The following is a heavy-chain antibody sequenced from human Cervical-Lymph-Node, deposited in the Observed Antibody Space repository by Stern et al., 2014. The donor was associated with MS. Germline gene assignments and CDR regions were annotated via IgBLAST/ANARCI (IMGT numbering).Heavy chain of an antibody. J-gene: IGHJ4*02. CDR1: GVAINSDGFY. CDR2: FYHSGSS. Sequence: QVQLVESGPGLVRPSQTLSLNCTVSGVAINSDGFYWSWIRQHPGKGLEWIGYFYHSGSSHYNPSLKSRVSISVDTSKNQLSLRLTSMTASDTAVYYCAARSGVWGQGTLVTVST. D-gene: IGHD2-8*01. CDR3: AARSGV. V-gene: IGHV4-31*03.